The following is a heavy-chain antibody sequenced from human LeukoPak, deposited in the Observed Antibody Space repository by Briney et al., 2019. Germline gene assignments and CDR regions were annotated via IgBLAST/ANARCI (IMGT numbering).Heavy chain of an antibody. V-gene: IGHV4-4*07. J-gene: IGHJ3*02. CDR2: MYTSGST. CDR1: GGSISSYY. D-gene: IGHD6-13*01. CDR3: ARVWGSSWKDDAFDI. Sequence: SETLSLTCSVSGGSISSYYWSWIRQPAGKQPGWIGRMYTSGSTYYNPSLKSRVTISVDTSKNQFSLRVSSVTAADTAVYYCARVWGSSWKDDAFDIWGQGTMVTVSS.